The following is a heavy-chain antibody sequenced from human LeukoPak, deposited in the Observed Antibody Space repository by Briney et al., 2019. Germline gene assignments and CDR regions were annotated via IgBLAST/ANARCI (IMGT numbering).Heavy chain of an antibody. Sequence: SETLSLTCTVSGVSTTNGIYYWAWIRQPPGKGLEWIGSVHNVGSTYYNLSLRSRVTMSLDTSKNQFSLRLNSVTAADTAVYYCARHAEYNSGWHFYLDHWGQGILVTVSS. D-gene: IGHD6-19*01. CDR1: GVSTTNGIYY. CDR3: ARHAEYNSGWHFYLDH. V-gene: IGHV4-39*01. CDR2: VHNVGST. J-gene: IGHJ4*02.